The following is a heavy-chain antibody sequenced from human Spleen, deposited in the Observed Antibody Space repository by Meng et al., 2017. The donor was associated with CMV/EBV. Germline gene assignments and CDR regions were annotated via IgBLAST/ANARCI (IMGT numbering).Heavy chain of an antibody. J-gene: IGHJ4*02. Sequence: GESLKISCAASGFTVNSKYMSWVRQAPGKGLEWVSGINWNGGSTGYADSVKGRFTISRDNAKNSLYLQMNSLRAEDTAVYYCAREGIVGATFYWGQGTLVTVSS. CDR1: GFTVNSKY. CDR2: INWNGGST. CDR3: AREGIVGATFY. D-gene: IGHD1-26*01. V-gene: IGHV3-20*04.